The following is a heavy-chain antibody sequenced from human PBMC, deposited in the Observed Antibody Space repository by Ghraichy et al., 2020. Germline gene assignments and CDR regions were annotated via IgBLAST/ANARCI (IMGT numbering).Heavy chain of an antibody. J-gene: IGHJ4*02. CDR3: TTEGGSKYYDSSGYSPFDY. Sequence: GGSLRLSCAASGFTFSNAWMSWVRQAPGKGLEWVGRIKSKTDGGTTDYAAPVKGRFTISRDDSKNTLYLQMNSLKTEDTAVYYCTTEGGSKYYDSSGYSPFDYWGQGTLVTVSS. V-gene: IGHV3-15*01. CDR2: IKSKTDGGTT. CDR1: GFTFSNAW. D-gene: IGHD3-22*01.